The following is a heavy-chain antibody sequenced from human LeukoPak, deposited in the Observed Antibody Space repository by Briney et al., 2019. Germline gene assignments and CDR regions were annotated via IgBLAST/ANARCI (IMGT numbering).Heavy chain of an antibody. CDR3: ARVAAADPYNWFDP. Sequence: SVTVSCKASGGTFSSYAISWVRQPPGQGLEWMGGIIPIFGTANYAQKFQGRVTITADKSTSTAYMELSSLRSEDTAVYYCARVAAADPYNWFDPWGQGTLVTVSS. V-gene: IGHV1-69*06. CDR1: GGTFSSYA. D-gene: IGHD6-13*01. J-gene: IGHJ5*02. CDR2: IIPIFGTA.